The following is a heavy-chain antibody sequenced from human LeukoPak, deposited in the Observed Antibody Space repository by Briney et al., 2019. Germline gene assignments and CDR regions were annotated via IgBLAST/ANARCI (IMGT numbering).Heavy chain of an antibody. CDR3: PRDRGYSNFDY. J-gene: IGHJ4*02. CDR2: MNEDGSEK. V-gene: IGHV3-7*01. Sequence: PGGSLRLSCAASGFGFSNYWMSWVRQAPGKGLEWVANMNEDGSEKNYVDSVKGRFTISRDNAQDSLYLQMNSLRAEDTAVYYCPRDRGYSNFDYWGQGTLLTVSS. CDR1: GFGFSNYW. D-gene: IGHD4-11*01.